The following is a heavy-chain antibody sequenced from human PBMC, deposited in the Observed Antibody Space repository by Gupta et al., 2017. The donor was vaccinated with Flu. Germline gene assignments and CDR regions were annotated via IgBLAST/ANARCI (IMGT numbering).Heavy chain of an antibody. CDR2: IWYDGSKK. CDR1: GFTFSSYG. V-gene: IGHV3-33*01. CDR3: AREAYNTVMDWFDP. D-gene: IGHD4-17*01. J-gene: IGHJ5*02. Sequence: QVQLVESGGGVVQPGRSLRLSCAASGFTFSSYGMHWVRQAPGKGLEWVAVIWYDGSKKYYADSVKGRFTIARDNSKNTLYLQINSLRAEDTAVYYCAREAYNTVMDWFDPWGQGTLVTVSS.